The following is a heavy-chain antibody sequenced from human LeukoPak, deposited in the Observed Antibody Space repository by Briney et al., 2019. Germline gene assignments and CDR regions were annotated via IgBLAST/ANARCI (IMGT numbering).Heavy chain of an antibody. V-gene: IGHV1-8*01. J-gene: IGHJ4*02. CDR3: ARSRAAAGRETTYYFDY. D-gene: IGHD6-13*01. CDR2: MNPNSGNT. CDR1: GYTFTSYD. Sequence: GASVKVSCKASGYTFTSYDINSVRQATGQGLEWMGWMNPNSGNTGYAQKFQGRVTMTRNTSISTAYMELSSLRSEDTAVYYCARSRAAAGRETTYYFDYWGQGTLVTVSS.